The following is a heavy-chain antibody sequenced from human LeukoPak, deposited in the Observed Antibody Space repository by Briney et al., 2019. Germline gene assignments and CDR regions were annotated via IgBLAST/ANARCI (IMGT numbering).Heavy chain of an antibody. CDR2: INPSVGST. CDR3: ARDRLDHYYGSGSPNYYFDY. V-gene: IGHV1-46*01. CDR1: GYTFTSYY. D-gene: IGHD3-10*01. J-gene: IGHJ4*02. Sequence: ASVKVSCKASGYTFTSYYMHWVRQAPGQGLEWMGIINPSVGSTSYAQKFQGRVTMTRDTSTSTVYMELSSLRSEDTAVYYCARDRLDHYYGSGSPNYYFDYWGQGTLVTVSS.